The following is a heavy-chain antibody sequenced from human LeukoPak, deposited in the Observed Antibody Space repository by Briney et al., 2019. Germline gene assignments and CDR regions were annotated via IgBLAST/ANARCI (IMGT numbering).Heavy chain of an antibody. Sequence: EGSLRLSCGASGFSLSDYGMHWVRQAPGKGLEWVAVIWHDGSRKDYADSVKGRFTISRDNSKNTLYLQMNSLRVEDTAVYYCVKIRVLWDFWSGSQQTYNCYGMDVWGQGTTVTVSS. D-gene: IGHD3-3*01. J-gene: IGHJ6*02. CDR3: VKIRVLWDFWSGSQQTYNCYGMDV. CDR2: IWHDGSRK. V-gene: IGHV3-33*06. CDR1: GFSLSDYG.